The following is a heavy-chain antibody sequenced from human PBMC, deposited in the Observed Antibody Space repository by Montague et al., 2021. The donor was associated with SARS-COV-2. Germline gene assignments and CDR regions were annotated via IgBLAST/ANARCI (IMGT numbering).Heavy chain of an antibody. D-gene: IGHD2-15*01. Sequence: TLSLTCSVSSGSINSGGFYWSWIRQPPGKGLEWIGYIYYSGSTYYNPSLESRRTISVDTSKNQFSLNLSSVTAADTAVYYCARSVRGYCNDDSCLARYYYGLDVWGQGTTVTVSS. CDR2: IYYSGST. V-gene: IGHV4-31*03. CDR3: ARSVRGYCNDDSCLARYYYGLDV. J-gene: IGHJ6*02. CDR1: SGSINSGGFY.